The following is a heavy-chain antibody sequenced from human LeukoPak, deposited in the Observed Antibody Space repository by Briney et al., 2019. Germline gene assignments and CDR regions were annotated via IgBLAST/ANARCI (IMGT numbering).Heavy chain of an antibody. V-gene: IGHV1-46*01. J-gene: IGHJ5*02. D-gene: IGHD1-26*01. Sequence: ASVKVSCKASGYTFTSYYMHWVRQAPGQGLEWMGIINPSGGSTSYAQKLQGRVTMTTDTSTSTAYMELRSLRSDDTAVYYCARDLDGGASWFDPWGQGTLVTVSS. CDR1: GYTFTSYY. CDR2: INPSGGST. CDR3: ARDLDGGASWFDP.